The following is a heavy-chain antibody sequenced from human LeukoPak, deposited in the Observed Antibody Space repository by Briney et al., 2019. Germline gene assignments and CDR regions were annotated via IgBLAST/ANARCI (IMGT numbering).Heavy chain of an antibody. D-gene: IGHD4-23*01. CDR2: IYSGGST. CDR1: GFTVSSNY. CDR3: ARGKQYYFDY. V-gene: IGHV3-53*01. J-gene: IGHJ4*02. Sequence: GGSLRLPCAASGFTVSSNYMTWVRQAPGKGLEWVSVIYSGGSTYYADSVKGRFTIFRDNFKNTLYLQMNSLRAEDTAVYYCARGKQYYFDYWGQGTLVTVSS.